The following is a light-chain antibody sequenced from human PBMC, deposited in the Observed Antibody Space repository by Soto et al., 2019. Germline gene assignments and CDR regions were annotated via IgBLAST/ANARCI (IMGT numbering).Light chain of an antibody. Sequence: QSVLTQPPSASGTPGQRVTISCSGSNSNIGSNKVNWYQQLPGTAPKLLIYTSNQRPSGVPDRFSGSKSGTSASLAISGLQSEDEADYYCAAWDDSLNGYYVFGTGTKVTVL. CDR3: AAWDDSLNGYYV. J-gene: IGLJ1*01. CDR1: NSNIGSNK. CDR2: TSN. V-gene: IGLV1-44*01.